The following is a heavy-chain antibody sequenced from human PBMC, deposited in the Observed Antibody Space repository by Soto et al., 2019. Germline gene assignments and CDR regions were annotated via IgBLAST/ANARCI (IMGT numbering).Heavy chain of an antibody. D-gene: IGHD4-17*01. CDR1: GDSISSGVYS. CDR2: IYARGST. J-gene: IGHJ5*02. CDR3: ARTLDYGGSAGSNWFDP. V-gene: IGHV4-30-2*01. Sequence: HLQLQESGSGLVRPSQTLSLTCAVSGDSISSGVYSWSWIRQPPGKGLEWIGYIYARGSTYYNPSLKSRVTMSVDRSKNQFSLNLSSVTAADTAVYFCARTLDYGGSAGSNWFDPWGQGTLVTVSS.